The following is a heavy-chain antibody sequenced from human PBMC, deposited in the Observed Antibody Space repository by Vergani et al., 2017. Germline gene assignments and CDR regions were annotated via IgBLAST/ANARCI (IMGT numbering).Heavy chain of an antibody. D-gene: IGHD5-12*01. J-gene: IGHJ6*02. CDR3: AKANPRKSGYDYLYYYYAMDV. CDR2: IKNTGDST. CDR1: GFTFSSHA. Sequence: EVQLLQSEGAVVQPGGSLRLSCVASGFTFSSHAMSWVRQGHGQGLEWVSSIKNTGDSTHYADSVKGRFTISRDNSKNTLYLQMNSLSAGDTAVYYCAKANPRKSGYDYLYYYYAMDVWGQGTTVTVSS. V-gene: IGHV3-23*01.